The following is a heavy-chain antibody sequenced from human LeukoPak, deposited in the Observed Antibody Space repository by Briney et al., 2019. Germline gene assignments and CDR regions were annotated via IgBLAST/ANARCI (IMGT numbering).Heavy chain of an antibody. D-gene: IGHD1-26*01. CDR3: ARDLDTTAAATQLDY. J-gene: IGHJ4*02. CDR1: GFIFSEYA. V-gene: IGHV3-21*06. Sequence: GGSLRLSCAASGFIFSEYAMNWVRQAPGKGLEWVSAITGNSNYMSYADSIKGRFTISRDNAKNSLFLHMNSLRAEDAAIYYCARDLDTTAAATQLDYWGQGTLVTVSS. CDR2: ITGNSNYM.